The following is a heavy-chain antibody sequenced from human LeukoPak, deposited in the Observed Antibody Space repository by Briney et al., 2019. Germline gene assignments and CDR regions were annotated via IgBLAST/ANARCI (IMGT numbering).Heavy chain of an antibody. CDR2: MNSNTGNT. V-gene: IGHV1-8*01. D-gene: IGHD6-19*01. J-gene: IGHJ5*02. Sequence: ASVKVSCKASGYTFINHDINWMRQATGQELEWMGWMNSNTGNTGYARKFRGRVTMTRDTSISTAYMELSSLTSEDTAVYYCARGSGSDGRDWFDPWGQGTLVTVSS. CDR3: ARGSGSDGRDWFDP. CDR1: GYTFINHD.